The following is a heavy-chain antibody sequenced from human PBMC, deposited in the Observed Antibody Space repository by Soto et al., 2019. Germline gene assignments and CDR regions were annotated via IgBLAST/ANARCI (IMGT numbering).Heavy chain of an antibody. Sequence: EVQLVESGGGLAQPGGSLRLSCAASGFTFTTYSMNWVRQAPGKGLEWVSYISTSSNVIYYADSVKGRFTISSDNAQKTLYLQMNSLRDEDSAMYYCTRGPRPSSSGTGAYWGPGTQVTVSS. CDR2: ISTSSNVI. V-gene: IGHV3-48*02. D-gene: IGHD1-26*01. CDR1: GFTFTTYS. J-gene: IGHJ4*02. CDR3: TRGPRPSSSGTGAY.